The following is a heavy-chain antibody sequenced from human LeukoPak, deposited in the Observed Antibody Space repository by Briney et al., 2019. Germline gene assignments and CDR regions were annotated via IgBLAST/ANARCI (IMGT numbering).Heavy chain of an antibody. CDR1: GFAVNDNY. J-gene: IGHJ4*02. CDR3: ARAILLTGSEYYFDY. V-gene: IGHV3-53*01. D-gene: IGHD3-9*01. CDR2: IYSGGDT. Sequence: GGSLRLSCAASGFAVNDNYMGWVRQAPGKGLEWVSLIYSGGDTYYADSVKGRFTISRDNSKNTVYLQMDNLRPDDTATYYCARAILLTGSEYYFDYWGQGTLVTVSS.